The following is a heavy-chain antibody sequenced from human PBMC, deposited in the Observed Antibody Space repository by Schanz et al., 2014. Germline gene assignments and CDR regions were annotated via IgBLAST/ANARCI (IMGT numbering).Heavy chain of an antibody. CDR3: ARELLPPYNYYDMDV. J-gene: IGHJ6*03. V-gene: IGHV3-33*01. CDR1: GFTFSNHG. Sequence: QVQLVESGGGVVQPGRSLRLSCAASGFTFSNHGMHWVRQSPGKGLEWVALIWYDGSNEYYADSVKGRFTISRDNPKKTMSLQMNSLRAEDTDVYYCARELLPPYNYYDMDVWGKGTTVTVSS. CDR2: IWYDGSNE. D-gene: IGHD1-26*01.